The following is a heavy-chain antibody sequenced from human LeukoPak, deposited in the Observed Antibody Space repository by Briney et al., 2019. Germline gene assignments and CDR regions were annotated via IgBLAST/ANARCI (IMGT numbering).Heavy chain of an antibody. V-gene: IGHV4-39*07. CDR1: GGSISSSSYY. J-gene: IGHJ6*03. Sequence: PSETLSLTCTVSGGSISSSSYYWGWIRQSPGKGLEWIGSVYYSGSTYYNPSLKSRVTISVDTSKNQFSLKLTSVTAADTAVYYCARDLPLYCSGGSCYSPDYYYYMDVWGKGTTVTISS. CDR3: ARDLPLYCSGGSCYSPDYYYYMDV. CDR2: VYYSGST. D-gene: IGHD2-15*01.